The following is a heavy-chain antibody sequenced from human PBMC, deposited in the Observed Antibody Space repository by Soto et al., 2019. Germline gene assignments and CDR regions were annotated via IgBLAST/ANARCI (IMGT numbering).Heavy chain of an antibody. Sequence: GGSLRLSCAASGFTFSSYAMHWVRQAPGKGLEWVAVISYDGSNKYYADSVKGRFTISRDNSKNTLYLQMNSLRAEDTAVYYCARGPHVEMATILDYWGQGTLVTVSS. D-gene: IGHD5-12*01. CDR3: ARGPHVEMATILDY. CDR2: ISYDGSNK. V-gene: IGHV3-30-3*01. CDR1: GFTFSSYA. J-gene: IGHJ4*02.